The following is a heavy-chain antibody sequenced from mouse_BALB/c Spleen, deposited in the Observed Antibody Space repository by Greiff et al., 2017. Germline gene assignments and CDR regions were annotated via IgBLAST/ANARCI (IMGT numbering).Heavy chain of an antibody. D-gene: IGHD1-1*01. CDR2: INSNGGST. Sequence: EVMLVESGGGLVQPGGSLKLSCAASGFTFSSYGMSWVRQTPDKRLELVATINSNGGSTYYPDSVKGRFTISRDNAKNTLYLQMSSLKSEDTAMYYCARDGSYYYGSSFFAYWGQGTLVTVSA. J-gene: IGHJ3*01. CDR3: ARDGSYYYGSSFFAY. V-gene: IGHV5-6-3*01. CDR1: GFTFSSYG.